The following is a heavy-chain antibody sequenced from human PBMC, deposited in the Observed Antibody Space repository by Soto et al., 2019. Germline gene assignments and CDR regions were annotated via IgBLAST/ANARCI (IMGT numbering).Heavy chain of an antibody. Sequence: QVQLQESGPGLVKPSWTLSLTCAVSGGSISSSHWWTWVRQSPGKGLEYIVEISHSGTSNSNPSLKSRVTLSVDKSKTHFSLTLTSVTAAATAVYYCARVVLTITRGAFDAWGQGTLVIVSS. D-gene: IGHD3-9*01. CDR3: ARVVLTITRGAFDA. V-gene: IGHV4-4*02. CDR1: GGSISSSHW. CDR2: ISHSGTS. J-gene: IGHJ3*01.